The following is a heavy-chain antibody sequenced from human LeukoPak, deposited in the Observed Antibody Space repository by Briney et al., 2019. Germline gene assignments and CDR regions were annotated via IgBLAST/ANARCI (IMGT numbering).Heavy chain of an antibody. CDR2: ISYDGSNK. D-gene: IGHD3-22*01. V-gene: IGHV3-30-3*01. CDR3: ARDGEESYYYDSSDYYFDY. J-gene: IGHJ4*02. CDR1: GFTFSSYA. Sequence: GGSLRLSCAASGFTFSSYAMHWVRQAPGKGLEWVAVISYDGSNKYYADSVKGRFTISRDNSKNTLYLQMNSLRAEDTAVYYCARDGEESYYYDSSDYYFDYWGQGTLVTVSS.